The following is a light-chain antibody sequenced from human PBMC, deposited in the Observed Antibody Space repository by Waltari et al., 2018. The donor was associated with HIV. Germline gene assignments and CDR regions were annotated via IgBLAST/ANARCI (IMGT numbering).Light chain of an antibody. CDR2: EVT. CDR3: TSYTTSSTLGL. CDR1: SRDVGGYNY. V-gene: IGLV2-14*01. J-gene: IGLJ3*02. Sequence: QSALTQPASVSGSPGQSVPISCTGTSRDVGGYNYVSWYQQHPGKAPKLIIYEVTNRPSGVSNRFSGSKSGSTASLTISGLQAEDEADYYCTSYTTSSTLGLFGGGTKVTVL.